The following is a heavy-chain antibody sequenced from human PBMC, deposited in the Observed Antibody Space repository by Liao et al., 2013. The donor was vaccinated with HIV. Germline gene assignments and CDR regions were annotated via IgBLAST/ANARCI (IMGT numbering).Heavy chain of an antibody. V-gene: IGHV4-4*07. D-gene: IGHD7-27*01. CDR2: LYTSGTI. CDR1: GASINSHF. J-gene: IGHJ4*02. CDR3: AGGPNWGYFDY. Sequence: QVQLQESGPGLVKPSETLSLTCSVSGASINSHFWSWIRQPAGKGLEWIGRLYTSGTINYNPSLKSRLTLSVDTSKNQLSLTLSSVTATDTAVYYCAGGPNWGYFDYWGQGTLVTVSS.